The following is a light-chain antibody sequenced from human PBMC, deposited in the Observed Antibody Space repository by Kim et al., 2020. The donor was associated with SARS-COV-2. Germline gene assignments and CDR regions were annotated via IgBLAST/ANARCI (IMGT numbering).Light chain of an antibody. CDR1: SLRTYY. Sequence: ALGQTVRITCQGGSLRTYYASWYQQKPGQAPVFVIYGKNNRPSGIPDRFSGSSSGNTASLTITGAQAEDEADYYCNSRDSSGNHVVFGGGTQLTVL. J-gene: IGLJ2*01. CDR3: NSRDSSGNHVV. CDR2: GKN. V-gene: IGLV3-19*01.